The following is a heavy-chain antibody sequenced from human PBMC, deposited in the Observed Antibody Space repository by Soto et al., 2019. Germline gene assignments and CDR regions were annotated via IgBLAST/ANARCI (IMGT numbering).Heavy chain of an antibody. CDR2: ISGSGGST. CDR3: AKGSTTTWALFDY. CDR1: GVTFTSYA. J-gene: IGHJ4*02. Sequence: PGGSLRLSCAASGVTFTSYAMGWVRQAPGKGLEWVSAISGSGGSTYYADSVKGRFTISRDNSKNTLYLQMNSLRAEDTAVYYCAKGSTTTWALFDYWGQGTPVTVSS. D-gene: IGHD1-26*01. V-gene: IGHV3-23*01.